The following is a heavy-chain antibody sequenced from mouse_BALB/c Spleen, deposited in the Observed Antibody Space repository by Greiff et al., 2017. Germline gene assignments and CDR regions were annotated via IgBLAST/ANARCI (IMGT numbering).Heavy chain of an antibody. V-gene: IGHV3-6*02. CDR1: GYSITSGYY. Sequence: EVQLVESGPGLVKPSQSLSLTCSVTGYSITSGYYWNWIRQFPGNKLEWLGYISYDGSNNYNPSLKNRISITRDTSKNQFFLKLNSVTTEDTATYYCSRDLDYGSPYAMDYWGQGTSVTVSS. CDR2: ISYDGSN. D-gene: IGHD1-1*01. J-gene: IGHJ4*01. CDR3: SRDLDYGSPYAMDY.